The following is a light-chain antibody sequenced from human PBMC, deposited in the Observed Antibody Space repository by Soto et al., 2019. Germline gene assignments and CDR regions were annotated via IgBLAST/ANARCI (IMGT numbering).Light chain of an antibody. Sequence: QSVLTQPPSASGTPGQRVTISCSGSSSNIESNTVTWYQHLPGTAPKLVIYSNYDRPSGVPDRFSGSTSGTSASLVIRGLQSEDEADYYCAAWNDTLTGYVFGGGTKVAV. CDR3: AAWNDTLTGYV. CDR1: SSNIESNT. J-gene: IGLJ1*01. V-gene: IGLV1-44*01. CDR2: SNY.